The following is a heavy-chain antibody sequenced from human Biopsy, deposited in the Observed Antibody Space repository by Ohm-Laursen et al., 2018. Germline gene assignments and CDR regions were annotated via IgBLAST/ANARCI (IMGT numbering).Heavy chain of an antibody. V-gene: IGHV1-45*02. CDR1: GYIFTYRY. J-gene: IGHJ4*02. D-gene: IGHD2-21*02. CDR3: VRSSLRDGDPYYFES. Sequence: SVKVSCKVSGYIFTYRYLHWVRQAPGQALEWLGWITIYNGNIKYAQRFQDRLSITRHTSLHTAYMELGGLRSDDTAVYFCVRSSLRDGDPYYFESWGQGTLVTVSS. CDR2: ITIYNGNI.